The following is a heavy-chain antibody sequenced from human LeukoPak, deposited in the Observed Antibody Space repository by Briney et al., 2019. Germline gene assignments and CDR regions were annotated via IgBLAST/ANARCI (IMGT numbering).Heavy chain of an antibody. CDR1: GFTFSSYS. V-gene: IGHV3-21*01. CDR2: ISSSSSYI. D-gene: IGHD5-24*01. CDR3: ARVLRLYDRDGYNRPFDY. J-gene: IGHJ4*02. Sequence: GGSLRLSCAASGFTFSSYSMNWVRQAPGKGLEWVSSISSSSSYIYNADSVKGRFTISRDNAKNSLYLQMNSLRAEDTAVYYCARVLRLYDRDGYNRPFDYWGQGTLVTVSS.